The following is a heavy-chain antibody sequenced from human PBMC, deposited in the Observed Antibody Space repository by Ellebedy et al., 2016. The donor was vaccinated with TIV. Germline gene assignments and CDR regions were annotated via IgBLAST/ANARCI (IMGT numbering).Heavy chain of an antibody. Sequence: SGPTLVKPTQTLTLTCTLSGLSLTASGVGVGWIRQPPGKALEWLAVIYWDDDKRYNPSLKTRLTITKDTSKNQVVLIMTNMDPVDTATYYCAQSRPHGYGYGNNCFGPWGQGILVTVSS. V-gene: IGHV2-5*02. D-gene: IGHD5-18*01. CDR1: GLSLTASGVG. CDR3: AQSRPHGYGYGNNCFGP. CDR2: IYWDDDK. J-gene: IGHJ5*02.